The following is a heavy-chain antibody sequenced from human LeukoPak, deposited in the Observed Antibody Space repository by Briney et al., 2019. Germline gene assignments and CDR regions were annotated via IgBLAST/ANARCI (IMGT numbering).Heavy chain of an antibody. D-gene: IGHD3-16*01. CDR1: GGSISSYS. CDR3: AREIYHQLSLYYYYYMDV. J-gene: IGHJ6*03. V-gene: IGHV4-4*07. CDR2: VYSSGST. Sequence: SETLSLTCTVSGGSISSYSWSWIRQPAGKGLEWIGRVYSSGSTNYNPSLKSRVTMSVDTSKNQLSLKLNSVTAADTAVYYCAREIYHQLSLYYYYYMDVWGKGATVTVSS.